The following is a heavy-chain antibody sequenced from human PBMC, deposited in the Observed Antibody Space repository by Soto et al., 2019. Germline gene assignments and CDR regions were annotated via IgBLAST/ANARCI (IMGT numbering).Heavy chain of an antibody. CDR1: GYNFINYA. J-gene: IGHJ4*02. Sequence: QVQLVQSGAEVKNPGASVKVSCKASGYNFINYAIHWVRQAPGQSLEWMGWINTYNGNTKFSLKFQDRVTLTRDTSATKAYMELSSLRSEDTAVYYCARDESDWGQGTLVTVSS. CDR2: INTYNGNT. V-gene: IGHV1-3*04. CDR3: ARDESD.